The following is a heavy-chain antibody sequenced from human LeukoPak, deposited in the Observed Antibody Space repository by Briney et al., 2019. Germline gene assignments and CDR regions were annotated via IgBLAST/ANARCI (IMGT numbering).Heavy chain of an antibody. CDR1: GGSISSYY. Sequence: SETLSLTCTVPGGSISSYYWGWIRQPPGKGLEWIAYVHSIGYTNYNPSLKCRVTISMDTPKDQFSLKLISVTAADTAVYYCARHITDSGSAFDLWGRGTLVTVSS. CDR3: ARHITDSGSAFDL. J-gene: IGHJ2*01. D-gene: IGHD3-10*01. CDR2: VHSIGYT. V-gene: IGHV4-59*08.